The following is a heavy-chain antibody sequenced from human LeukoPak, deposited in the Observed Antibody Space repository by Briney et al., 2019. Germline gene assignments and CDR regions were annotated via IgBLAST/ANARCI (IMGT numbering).Heavy chain of an antibody. D-gene: IGHD3-3*01. J-gene: IGHJ3*02. CDR2: ISAYNGNT. V-gene: IGHV1-18*01. CDR1: GGTFSSYG. Sequence: ASVKVSCKASGGTFSSYGISWVRQAPGQGLEWMGWISAYNGNTNYAQKLQGRVTMTTDTSTSTAYMELRSLRSDDTAVYYCARYSPLERFLEWSHDAFDIWGQGTMVTVSS. CDR3: ARYSPLERFLEWSHDAFDI.